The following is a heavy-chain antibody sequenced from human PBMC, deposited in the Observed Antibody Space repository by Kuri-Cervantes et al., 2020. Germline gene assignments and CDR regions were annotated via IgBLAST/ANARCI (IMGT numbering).Heavy chain of an antibody. CDR1: GGSISSYY. D-gene: IGHD6-13*01. Sequence: SETLSLTCTVSGGSISSYYWSWIRQPAGKGLEWIGRIYTSGSTNYNPSLKSRVTISVDKSKNQFSLKLSSVTAADTAVYYCARHRPYSSSLDYWGQGTLVTVSS. V-gene: IGHV4-4*07. CDR2: IYTSGST. J-gene: IGHJ4*02. CDR3: ARHRPYSSSLDY.